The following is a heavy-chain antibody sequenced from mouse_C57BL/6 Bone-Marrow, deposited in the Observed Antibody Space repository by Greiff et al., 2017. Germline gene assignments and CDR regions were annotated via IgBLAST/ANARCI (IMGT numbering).Heavy chain of an antibody. J-gene: IGHJ3*01. CDR2: IRNKANGYTT. V-gene: IGHV7-3*01. CDR1: GFTFTDYY. CDR3: ARGDDGYYDWFAY. D-gene: IGHD2-3*01. Sequence: EVKVEESGGGLVQPGGSLSLSCAASGFTFTDYYMSWVRQPPGKALEWLGFIRNKANGYTTEYSASVKGRFTISRDNSQSILYLQMNALRAEDSATDYCARGDDGYYDWFAYWGQGTLVTVSA.